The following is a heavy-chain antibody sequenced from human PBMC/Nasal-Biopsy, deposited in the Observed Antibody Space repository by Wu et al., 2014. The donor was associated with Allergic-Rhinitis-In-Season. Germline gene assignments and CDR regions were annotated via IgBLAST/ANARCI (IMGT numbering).Heavy chain of an antibody. Sequence: TLSLTCTVSGGSISSSYWSWIRQPPGKGLEWIGFIYYSGSTYYNPSLKSRVSISIDTSKNQFSVKLSSVTAADTAVYYCARLRYSSGWERVYYYYYMDVWGKGPRSPSP. CDR1: GGSISSSY. V-gene: IGHV4-59*08. J-gene: IGHJ6*03. D-gene: IGHD6-19*01. CDR2: IYYSGST. CDR3: ARLRYSSGWERVYYYYYMDV.